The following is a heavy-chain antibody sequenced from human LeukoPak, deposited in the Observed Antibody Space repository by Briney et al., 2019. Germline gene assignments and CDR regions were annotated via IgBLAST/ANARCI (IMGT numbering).Heavy chain of an antibody. J-gene: IGHJ4*02. CDR3: ARVPSYSSSWYFDY. D-gene: IGHD6-13*01. CDR2: IYYSGTT. V-gene: IGHV4-59*01. CDR1: GRSINNYY. Sequence: SETLSLTCTVSGRSINNYYWNWIRQPPGKGLEWIGYIYYSGTTNYNPSLKSRVTLSVDTSKNQFSLRLSSVTAADTAVYYCARVPSYSSSWYFDYWGQGTLVTVPS.